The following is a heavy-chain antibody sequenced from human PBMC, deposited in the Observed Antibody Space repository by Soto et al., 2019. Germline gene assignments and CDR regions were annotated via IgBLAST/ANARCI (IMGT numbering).Heavy chain of an antibody. CDR3: ARARMQLWPNYYDDGLDV. J-gene: IGHJ6*02. CDR2: IYSGGST. CDR1: GFTVSTNF. V-gene: IGHV3-66*01. D-gene: IGHD5-18*01. Sequence: EVQLVESGGGLVQPGGSLRLSCAASGFTVSTNFMTWVRQAPGKGLEWVSVIYSGGSTFYADSVKGRFTITRDNSKNTVYFQMNSLRVVDTAVYYCARARMQLWPNYYDDGLDVWGQGTTVTVSS.